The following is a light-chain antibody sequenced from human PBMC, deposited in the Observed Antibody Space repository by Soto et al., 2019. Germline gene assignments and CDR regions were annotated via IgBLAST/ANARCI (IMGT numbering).Light chain of an antibody. CDR2: SND. CDR1: TPTVGSKT. Sequence: QSVLTQPPSVSGTPGQRVTISCSGATPTVGSKTVHWYQNPPRMAPRLLIFSNDQRPSGVPDRFSASKSGTSASLAVSGLRSEDEADYYCATWDDGLNGVVFGGGTKLTVL. J-gene: IGLJ2*01. V-gene: IGLV1-44*01. CDR3: ATWDDGLNGVV.